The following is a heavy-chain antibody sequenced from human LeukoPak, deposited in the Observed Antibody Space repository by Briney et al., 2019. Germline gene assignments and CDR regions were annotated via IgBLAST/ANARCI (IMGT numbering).Heavy chain of an antibody. CDR2: IYYSGST. CDR1: GASISTNSYY. Sequence: PSETLSLTCTVSGASISTNSYYWGWIRQPPGKGLEWIGSIYYSGSTYYNPSLKSRVTISIDTSKNQFSLRLRSVTAADTAVYYCAREILYDSTGYYLWGLGTVVTVSS. D-gene: IGHD3-22*01. CDR3: AREILYDSTGYYL. V-gene: IGHV4-39*07. J-gene: IGHJ4*02.